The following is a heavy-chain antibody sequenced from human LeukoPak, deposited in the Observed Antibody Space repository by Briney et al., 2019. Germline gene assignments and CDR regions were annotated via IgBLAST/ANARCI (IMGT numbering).Heavy chain of an antibody. CDR3: AKDPSVIFSKDRWGWFDP. CDR2: ISDSGGGT. Sequence: PGGSLRLSCAASEFTFSSYAMSWVRQTPGKGLEWVSTISDSGGGTYYTDSVKGRFTISRDNSKNTLYLQMNSLRAEDTAVYYCAKDPSVIFSKDRWGWFDPWGQGTLVTVSS. CDR1: EFTFSSYA. V-gene: IGHV3-23*01. D-gene: IGHD3-9*01. J-gene: IGHJ5*02.